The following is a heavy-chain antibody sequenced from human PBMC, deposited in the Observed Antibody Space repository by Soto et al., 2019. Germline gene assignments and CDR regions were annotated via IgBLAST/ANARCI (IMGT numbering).Heavy chain of an antibody. CDR3: AKGGGYCSGGSCSKLYYYYYMDV. CDR2: ISWNSGSI. J-gene: IGHJ6*03. V-gene: IGHV3-9*01. Sequence: DVQLVESGGGLVQPGRSLRLSCAASGFTFDDYAMHWVRQAPGKGLEWVSGISWNSGSIGYADSVKGRFTISRDNAKNSLYLQMNSLRAEDTALYYCAKGGGYCSGGSCSKLYYYYYMDVWGKGTTVTVSS. D-gene: IGHD2-15*01. CDR1: GFTFDDYA.